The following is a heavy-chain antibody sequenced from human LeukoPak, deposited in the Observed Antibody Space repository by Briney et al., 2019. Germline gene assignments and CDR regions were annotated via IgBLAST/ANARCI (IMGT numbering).Heavy chain of an antibody. V-gene: IGHV3-53*01. CDR2: IRSGGST. D-gene: IGHD3-10*01. J-gene: IGHJ3*01. Sequence: PGGSLRLSCAASGFTVSSSYMTWVRQAPGKGLEWVSVIRSGGSTVYADSVKGRFTISRDNSKNTLYLQLNSLRAEDAAVYYCAREGSGRTAYNDGLDVWGQGTMVTVSS. CDR3: AREGSGRTAYNDGLDV. CDR1: GFTVSSSY.